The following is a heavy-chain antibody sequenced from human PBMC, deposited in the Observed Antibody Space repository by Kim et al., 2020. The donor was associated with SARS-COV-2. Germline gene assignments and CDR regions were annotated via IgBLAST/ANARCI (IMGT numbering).Heavy chain of an antibody. J-gene: IGHJ6*02. Sequence: GGSLRLSCAASGFTFSSYDMHWVRQATGKGLEWVSAIGTAGDTYYPGSVKGRFTISRENAKNSLYLQMNSLRAGDTAVYYCARNGGYSGYDTARTYYYYGIDNWGQGTTVTASS. CDR2: IGTAGDT. CDR1: GFTFSSYD. CDR3: ARNGGYSGYDTARTYYYYGIDN. V-gene: IGHV3-13*01. D-gene: IGHD5-12*01.